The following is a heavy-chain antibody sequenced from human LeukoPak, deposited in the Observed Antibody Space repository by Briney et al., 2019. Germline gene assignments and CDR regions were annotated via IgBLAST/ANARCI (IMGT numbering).Heavy chain of an antibody. Sequence: SETLSLTCTVSGGSISSYYWSWIRQPPGKGLEWIAYIYYSGSTNYNPSLKSRVTISVDTSKNQFSLKLSSVTAADTAVYYCARALDYYGSGREFDPWGQGTLVTVSS. CDR3: ARALDYYGSGREFDP. D-gene: IGHD3-10*01. CDR2: IYYSGST. V-gene: IGHV4-59*01. J-gene: IGHJ5*02. CDR1: GGSISSYY.